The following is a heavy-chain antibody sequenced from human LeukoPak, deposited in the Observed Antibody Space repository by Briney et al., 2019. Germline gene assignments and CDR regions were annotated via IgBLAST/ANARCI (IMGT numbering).Heavy chain of an antibody. Sequence: SETLSLTCTVSGGSISNYYWSWIRQPPAKGLEGIGYIYYSGTTNYNPSFKSRVTISVDTSKNQFSLKLNSVTAADTAVYYCARGVYIAAAQYGYWGQGTLVTVSS. CDR2: IYYSGTT. V-gene: IGHV4-59*01. CDR3: ARGVYIAAAQYGY. D-gene: IGHD6-13*01. CDR1: GGSISNYY. J-gene: IGHJ4*02.